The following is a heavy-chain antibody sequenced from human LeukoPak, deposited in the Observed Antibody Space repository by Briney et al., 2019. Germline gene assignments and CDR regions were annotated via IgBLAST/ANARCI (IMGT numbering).Heavy chain of an antibody. Sequence: GGSLRLSCVASGFTFNGYAMHWVRQGREQGLEWVSGISEESSSIVYADSVKGRFTISRDNAKNSLYLQMNSLRPEDTALYYCVKNAVGGRASYFDFWGQGTLVTVAS. J-gene: IGHJ4*02. CDR1: GFTFNGYA. CDR3: VKNAVGGRASYFDF. D-gene: IGHD3-10*01. CDR2: ISEESSSI. V-gene: IGHV3-9*01.